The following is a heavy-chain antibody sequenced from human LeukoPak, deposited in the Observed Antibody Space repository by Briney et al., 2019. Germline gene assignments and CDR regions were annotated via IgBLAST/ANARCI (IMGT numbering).Heavy chain of an antibody. CDR3: AREIRSYYYDSSGYYDY. D-gene: IGHD3-22*01. Sequence: KTSETLSLTCTVSGGSISSGGYSWSWIRQPPGKGLEWIGYIYHSGSTYYNPSLKSRVTISVDRSKNQFSLKLSSVTAADTAVYYCAREIRSYYYDSSGYYDYWGQGTLVTVSS. V-gene: IGHV4-30-2*01. J-gene: IGHJ4*02. CDR1: GGSISSGGYS. CDR2: IYHSGST.